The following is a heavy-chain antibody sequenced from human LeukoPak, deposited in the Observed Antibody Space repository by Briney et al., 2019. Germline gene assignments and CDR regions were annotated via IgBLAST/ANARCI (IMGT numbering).Heavy chain of an antibody. CDR3: ARDFYPHDAFDI. V-gene: IGHV3-23*01. Sequence: GGPLRLSCAASGFTFSSYAMSWVRQAPGKGLEWVSAISGSGGSTYYADSVKGRFTISRDNSKNTLYLQMNSLRAEDTAVYYCARDFYPHDAFDIWGQGTMVTVSS. CDR2: ISGSGGST. J-gene: IGHJ3*02. CDR1: GFTFSSYA.